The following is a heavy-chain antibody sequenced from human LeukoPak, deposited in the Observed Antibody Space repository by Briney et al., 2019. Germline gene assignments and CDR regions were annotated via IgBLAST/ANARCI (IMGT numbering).Heavy chain of an antibody. D-gene: IGHD6-19*01. CDR3: ARARNSGCDY. CDR1: GVSFSGYY. J-gene: IGHJ4*02. V-gene: IGHV4-34*01. CDR2: INHSGST. Sequence: SETLSLTCAVYGVSFSGYYWSWIRQPPGKGLEWIGEINHSGSTNYNPSLKSRVTISVDTSKNQFSLKLSSVTAVDTAVYYCARARNSGCDYWGQGTLVTVSS.